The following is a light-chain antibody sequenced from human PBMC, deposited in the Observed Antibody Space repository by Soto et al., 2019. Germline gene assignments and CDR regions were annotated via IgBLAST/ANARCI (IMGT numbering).Light chain of an antibody. CDR2: AAS. V-gene: IGKV3-20*01. CDR3: QHYGSSFT. CDR1: QGVNSTY. J-gene: IGKJ3*01. Sequence: IVLTQSPVTLSLSPGERATLSCRASQGVNSTYVAWYQQKPGQAPRLLIYAASIRATGIPDRFSGSGSGTDFILTISRLEPEDFVVYYCQHYGSSFTFGPGTKGDIK.